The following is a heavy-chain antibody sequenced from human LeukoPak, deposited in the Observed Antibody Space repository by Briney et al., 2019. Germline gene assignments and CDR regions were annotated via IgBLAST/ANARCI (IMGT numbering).Heavy chain of an antibody. CDR3: AKAVQLWLREFDY. V-gene: IGHV3-9*01. CDR2: ISWNSGSI. D-gene: IGHD5-18*01. CDR1: GFTFSSYA. Sequence: GGSLRLSCAASGFTFSSYAMHWVRQAPGKGLEWVSGISWNSGSIGYADSVKGRFTISRDNAKNSLYLQMNSLRAEDTALYYCAKAVQLWLREFDYWGQGTLVTVSS. J-gene: IGHJ4*02.